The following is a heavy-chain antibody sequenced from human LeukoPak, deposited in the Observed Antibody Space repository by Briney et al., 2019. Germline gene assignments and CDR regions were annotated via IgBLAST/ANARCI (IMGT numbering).Heavy chain of an antibody. Sequence: SETLSLTCTVSGDPINSYYWSWIRQPPGKGLEWIGHIYYSGSTNYNPSLKSRVTISIDASKNQFSLKLSSVTAADTAVYYCARTAYARFFDLWGRGTLVTVSS. V-gene: IGHV4-59*01. J-gene: IGHJ2*01. CDR3: ARTAYARFFDL. CDR2: IYYSGST. CDR1: GDPINSYY. D-gene: IGHD2-21*01.